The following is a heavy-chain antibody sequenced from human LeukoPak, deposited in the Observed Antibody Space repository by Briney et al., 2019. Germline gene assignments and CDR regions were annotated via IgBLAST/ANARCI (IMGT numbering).Heavy chain of an antibody. J-gene: IGHJ4*02. CDR3: AKDVQSWPTYFDY. Sequence: PGGSLRLSCAASGFTVSSNYAMSWVRQAPGKGLEWVSAISGSGGTTYYADSVKGRFTVSRDNSKNTLYLQVNSLRAADTAVYFCAKDVQSWPTYFDYWGQGTLVTVSS. CDR1: GFTVSSNYA. CDR2: ISGSGGTT. V-gene: IGHV3-23*01. D-gene: IGHD1-1*01.